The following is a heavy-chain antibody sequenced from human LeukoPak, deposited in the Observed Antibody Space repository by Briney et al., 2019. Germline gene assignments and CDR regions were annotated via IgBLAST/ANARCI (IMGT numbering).Heavy chain of an antibody. J-gene: IGHJ6*02. CDR1: GFTFSSYA. V-gene: IGHV3-23*01. CDR3: AKPQYSRMYYYYVMHL. CDR2: ISGSGGST. D-gene: IGHD5-18*01. Sequence: PGGSLRLSCAASGFTFSSYAMSWVRQAPGKGLEWVSAISGSGGSTYYADSVKGRFTISRHNSKNTLYLQMNSLRAEDTAVYYCAKPQYSRMYYYYVMHLWAQGTTLPVSS.